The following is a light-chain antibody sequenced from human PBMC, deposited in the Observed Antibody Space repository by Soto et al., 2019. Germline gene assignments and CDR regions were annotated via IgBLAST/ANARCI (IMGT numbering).Light chain of an antibody. CDR2: SAS. CDR3: QQYNNWPRT. Sequence: DRVMTQSPATLSVSPGERATLSCRASQSVASNLAWYQQKLGQAPRLLIYSASTRATGIPARFSGSGSGTEFTLTISSLQSEDFALYYCQQYNNWPRTFGQGTKVEIK. J-gene: IGKJ1*01. V-gene: IGKV3-15*01. CDR1: QSVASN.